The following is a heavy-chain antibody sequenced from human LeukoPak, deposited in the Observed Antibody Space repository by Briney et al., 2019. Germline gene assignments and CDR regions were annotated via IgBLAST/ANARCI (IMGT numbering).Heavy chain of an antibody. J-gene: IGHJ5*02. CDR1: GYSFTNYW. V-gene: IGHV5-51*01. CDR3: ARQEYCSGGSCYTWFDP. Sequence: GESLKISCEGSGYSFTNYWIGWVRQMPGKGLEWMGIIYPGDSDTRYSPSFQGQVTISADKSISTAYLQWSSLKASDTAMYYCARQEYCSGGSCYTWFDPWGQGTLVTVSS. CDR2: IYPGDSDT. D-gene: IGHD2-15*01.